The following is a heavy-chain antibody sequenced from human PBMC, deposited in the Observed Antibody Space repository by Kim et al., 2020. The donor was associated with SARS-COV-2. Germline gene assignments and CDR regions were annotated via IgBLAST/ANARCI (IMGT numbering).Heavy chain of an antibody. J-gene: IGHJ4*02. D-gene: IGHD3-22*01. CDR3: ARARFNYYDNPFDY. V-gene: IGHV4-34*01. Sequence: NPSLKSRVTISVDTSKNQFSLKLSSVTAADTAVYYCARARFNYYDNPFDYWGQGTLVTVSS.